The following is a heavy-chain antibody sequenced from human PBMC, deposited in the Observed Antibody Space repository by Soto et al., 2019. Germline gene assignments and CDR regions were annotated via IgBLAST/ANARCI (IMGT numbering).Heavy chain of an antibody. J-gene: IGHJ3*02. V-gene: IGHV4-34*01. D-gene: IGHD2-21*02. CDR3: AKTCGGDCSDAFDI. CDR1: GGSFSCYY. CDR2: INHSGST. Sequence: SETLSLTCAVYGGSFSCYYWIWIRQPPGKGLEWIGEINHSGSTNYNPSLKSRVTISVDTSKNQFSLKLSSVTAADTAVYYCAKTCGGDCSDAFDIWGQGTMVTVSS.